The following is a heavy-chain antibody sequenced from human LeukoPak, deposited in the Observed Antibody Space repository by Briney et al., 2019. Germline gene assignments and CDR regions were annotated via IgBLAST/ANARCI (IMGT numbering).Heavy chain of an antibody. J-gene: IGHJ5*02. CDR3: VWAAAGKGWFDP. Sequence: SVKVSCKAAGGTFGSYAISWVRQAPGQGLEWMGRIIPILGIANYAQKFQGRVTITADKSTSTAYMELSSLRSEDTAVYYCVWAAAGKGWFDPWGQGTLVTVSS. CDR1: GGTFGSYA. D-gene: IGHD6-13*01. V-gene: IGHV1-69*04. CDR2: IIPILGIA.